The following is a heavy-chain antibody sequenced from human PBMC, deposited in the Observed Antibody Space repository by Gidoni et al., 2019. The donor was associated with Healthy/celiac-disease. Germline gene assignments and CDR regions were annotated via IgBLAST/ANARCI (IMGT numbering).Heavy chain of an antibody. CDR3: ARGSTMSFDY. J-gene: IGHJ4*02. V-gene: IGHV4-34*01. CDR1: GGSFIGYY. Sequence: VQLQQWGAGLLKPSETLSLTCAVYGGSFIGYYWSWIRKPPGKGPEWIGEINHSVSTNYNPSLKSRVTISVYTSKNQFSLKLSSVTAADTAVYYCARGSTMSFDYWGQGTLVTVSS. CDR2: INHSVST. D-gene: IGHD3-22*01.